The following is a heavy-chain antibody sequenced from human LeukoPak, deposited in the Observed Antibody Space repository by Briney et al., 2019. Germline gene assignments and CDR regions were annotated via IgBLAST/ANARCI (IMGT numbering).Heavy chain of an antibody. CDR3: AKDRAFGQFLWGNDY. CDR1: GFISSTYG. J-gene: IGHJ4*02. V-gene: IGHV3-30*02. D-gene: IGHD3-10*01. CDR2: IRNDGSDK. Sequence: GGSLRLSCAASGFISSTYGMHWVRQAPGKGLEWVAFIRNDGSDKYYAVSVKGRFTISRDNSKNTLYLQMNSLRAEDTALYYCAKDRAFGQFLWGNDYWGQGTLVTVSS.